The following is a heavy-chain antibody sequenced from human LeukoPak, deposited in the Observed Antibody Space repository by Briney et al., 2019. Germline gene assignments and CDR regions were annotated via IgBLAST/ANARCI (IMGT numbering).Heavy chain of an antibody. D-gene: IGHD6-13*01. V-gene: IGHV4-39*07. CDR3: ARVPYSTRLYYMDV. CDR2: IFYSGST. Sequence: PSETLSLTCTVSSGSITSGSHYWGWIRQPPGKGLEWIGSIFYSGSTYYNLSLKSRVTMSVDTSKNQFSLKLTSVTAADTAVYYCARVPYSTRLYYMDVWGKGTTVTVSS. J-gene: IGHJ6*03. CDR1: SGSITSGSHY.